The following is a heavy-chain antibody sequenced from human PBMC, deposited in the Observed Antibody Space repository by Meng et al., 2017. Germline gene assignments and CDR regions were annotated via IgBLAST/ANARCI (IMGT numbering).Heavy chain of an antibody. Sequence: GRRVGAGGASVQRGGSLRLSCAGSGFTVSSYYRSWVRQAPGKGLEWVSVLYSDGATYYGGSVQGRFSISRDNFKNTVYLQMHSLRAEDTAVYYCVKSGRVGTPGGLWGQGTVVPSPQ. CDR3: VKSGRVGTPGGL. V-gene: IGHV3-66*02. CDR1: GFTVSSYY. CDR2: LYSDGAT. D-gene: IGHD1-14*01. J-gene: IGHJ4*02.